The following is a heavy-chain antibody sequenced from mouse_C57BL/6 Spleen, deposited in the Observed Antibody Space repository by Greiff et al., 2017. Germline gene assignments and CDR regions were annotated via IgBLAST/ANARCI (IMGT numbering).Heavy chain of an antibody. Sequence: VQLQQSGAELVRPGTSVKLSCKASGYTFTSYWMHWVKQRPGQGLEWIGVIDPSDSYTNYNQKFKGKATLTVDTSSSTAYMQLSSLTSEDSAVYYCARRWGTFDYWGQGTTLTVSS. CDR3: ARRWGTFDY. CDR2: IDPSDSYT. CDR1: GYTFTSYW. J-gene: IGHJ2*01. V-gene: IGHV1-59*01. D-gene: IGHD1-1*02.